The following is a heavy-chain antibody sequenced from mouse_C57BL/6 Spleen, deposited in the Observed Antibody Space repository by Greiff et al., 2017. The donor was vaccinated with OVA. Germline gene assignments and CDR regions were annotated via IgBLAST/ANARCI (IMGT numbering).Heavy chain of an antibody. J-gene: IGHJ3*01. CDR1: GYTFTDYY. V-gene: IGHV1-26*01. CDR2: INPNNGGT. CDR3: ARRGFAFAY. Sequence: EVQLQQSGPELVKPGASVKISCKASGYTFTDYYMNWVKQSHGKSLEWIGDINPNNGGTSYNQKFKGKATLTVDKSSSTAYMELRSLTSEDSAVYYCARRGFAFAYWGQGTLVTVSA.